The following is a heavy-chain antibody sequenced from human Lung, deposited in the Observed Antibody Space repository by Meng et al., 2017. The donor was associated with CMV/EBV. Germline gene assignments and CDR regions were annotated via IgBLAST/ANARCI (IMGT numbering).Heavy chain of an antibody. CDR2: IDWDDDK. CDR3: ARFQIGYVGAFDI. D-gene: IGHD5-12*01. CDR1: GFSLSTSGMR. Sequence: SGPTLVKPTQTLTLTCSFPGFSLSTSGMRVSWIRQPPGQALEWLARIDWDDDKFYNTSLKTRLTVSKDTPANQVVFTMTNMDPVDTATYYCARFQIGYVGAFDIWGPGTTVTVSS. V-gene: IGHV2-70D*14. J-gene: IGHJ3*02.